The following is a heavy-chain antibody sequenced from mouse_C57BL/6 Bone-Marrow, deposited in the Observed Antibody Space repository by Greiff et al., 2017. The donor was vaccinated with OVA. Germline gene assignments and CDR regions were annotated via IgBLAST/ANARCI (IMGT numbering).Heavy chain of an antibody. J-gene: IGHJ1*03. V-gene: IGHV6-3*01. CDR2: IRLKSDNYAT. CDR1: GFTFSNYW. Sequence: EVQGVESGGGLVQPGGSMKLSCVASGFTFSNYWMNWVRQSPEKGLEWVAQIRLKSDNYATHYAESVKGRFTISRDDSKSSVYLQMNNLRAEDTGIYYCTGYFYWYFDVWGTGTTVTVSS. CDR3: TGYFYWYFDV.